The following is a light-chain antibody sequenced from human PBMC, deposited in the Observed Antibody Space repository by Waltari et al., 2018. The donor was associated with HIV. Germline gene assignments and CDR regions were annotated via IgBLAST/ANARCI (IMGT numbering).Light chain of an antibody. CDR3: ASWDDSLNGPV. Sequence: QSVLTQPPSTSGTPEERVTISCSGTTSNIGRNTVSWFQQLPGTAPTVLIYGKNQGPSGVPDRFSGSKSGTSASLAISGLQFEDEADYYCASWDDSLNGPVFGGGTKLSVV. V-gene: IGLV1-44*01. J-gene: IGLJ2*01. CDR2: GKN. CDR1: TSNIGRNT.